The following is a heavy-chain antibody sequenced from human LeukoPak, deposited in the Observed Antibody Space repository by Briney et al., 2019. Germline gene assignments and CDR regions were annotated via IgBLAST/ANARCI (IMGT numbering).Heavy chain of an antibody. CDR3: RAAADLNDY. V-gene: IGHV3-73*01. J-gene: IGHJ4*02. Sequence: PGGSLRLSCAASGFTFSGSAMHWVRRASGKGLEWLGRIRSKADSYTTAYAASVKGRFIVSRDGSKNTAYLQMNSLKTEDTAVYYCRAAADLNDYWGQGTLVTVSS. CDR1: GFTFSGSA. D-gene: IGHD6-13*01. CDR2: IRSKADSYTT.